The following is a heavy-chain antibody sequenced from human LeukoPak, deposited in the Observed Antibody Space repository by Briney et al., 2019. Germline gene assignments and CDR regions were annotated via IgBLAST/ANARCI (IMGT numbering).Heavy chain of an antibody. D-gene: IGHD2-2*01. CDR2: ISADNGNT. J-gene: IGHJ6*02. V-gene: IGHV1-18*01. Sequence: ASVKVSCKASGYTFTSYSISWVRQTPGQGLEWMGWISADNGNTKYAQKLQGRVTVTTDTSTSTAYMELRSLRSDDTAVYYCAREVDCSTTSCYALGYFAMEVWGQGTTVTVSS. CDR3: AREVDCSTTSCYALGYFAMEV. CDR1: GYTFTSYS.